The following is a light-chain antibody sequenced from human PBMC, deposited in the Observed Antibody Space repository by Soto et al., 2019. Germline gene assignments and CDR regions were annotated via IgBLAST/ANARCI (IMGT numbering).Light chain of an antibody. J-gene: IGKJ5*01. CDR2: LGS. Sequence: EIVMTQSPPSLTVTPGEPASISCRSSQRLLHSNGNIFLDWYLQKPGQSPQLLIYLGSNRASGVPDRFSGSGSGTDFTLKISRVEAEDVGVYYCMQALQTPVTFGQGTRLEIK. CDR1: QRLLHSNGNIF. CDR3: MQALQTPVT. V-gene: IGKV2-28*01.